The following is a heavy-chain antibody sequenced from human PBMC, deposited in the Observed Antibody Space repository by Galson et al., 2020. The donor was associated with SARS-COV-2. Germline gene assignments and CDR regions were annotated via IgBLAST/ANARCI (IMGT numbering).Heavy chain of an antibody. D-gene: IGHD1-1*01. CDR2: TYYRSKWNN. Sequence: SQTLSLTCAISWDNVSIDRAAWNSIRHSPPKGLEWLGRTYYRSKWNNDYAVSIRGRLIINPDTSENQFSLQLDSVTPEDTAVYYCARGPSDWTFFYDCGQGTLVTVSS. J-gene: IGHJ4*02. CDR1: WDNVSIDRAA. CDR3: ARGPSDWTFFYD. V-gene: IGHV6-1*01.